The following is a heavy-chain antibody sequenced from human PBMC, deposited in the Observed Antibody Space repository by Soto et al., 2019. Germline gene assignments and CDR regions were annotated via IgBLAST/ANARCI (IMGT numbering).Heavy chain of an antibody. D-gene: IGHD3-22*01. CDR1: GYSLTSYW. V-gene: IGHV5-51*01. J-gene: IGHJ4*02. CDR3: ARRAYYYDSSGYPDY. Sequence: PGESLKISCKGSGYSLTSYWIGWVRQMPGKGLEWMGIIYPGDSDTRYSPSFQGQVTISADKSISTAYLQWSSLKASDTAMYYCARRAYYYDSSGYPDYWRQGTLVTVSS. CDR2: IYPGDSDT.